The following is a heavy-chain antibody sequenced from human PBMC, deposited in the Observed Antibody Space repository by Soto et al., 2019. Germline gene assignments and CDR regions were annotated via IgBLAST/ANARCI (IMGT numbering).Heavy chain of an antibody. V-gene: IGHV4-30-2*01. CDR3: ARTNIAVGFYYFDF. Sequence: SETLSLTCAVSCDSISSGGYTWSWIRQPPGKGLEWIGYIYHSGSTYYNPSLKSRVTMSVDRSKNQFSLKLNSVTAADTAVYYCARTNIAVGFYYFDFWGQGTLVTVSS. CDR1: CDSISSGGYT. J-gene: IGHJ4*02. CDR2: IYHSGST. D-gene: IGHD6-19*01.